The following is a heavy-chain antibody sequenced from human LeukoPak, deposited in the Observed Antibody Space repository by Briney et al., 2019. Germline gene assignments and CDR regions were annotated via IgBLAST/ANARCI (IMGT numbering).Heavy chain of an antibody. V-gene: IGHV1-2*02. D-gene: IGHD2-15*01. CDR1: GYTFTGYY. Sequence: ASVKVSCKASGYTFTGYYTHWVRQAPGQGLEWMGWINPNSGGTNYAQKFQGRVTMTRDTSISTAYMELTRLRSDDTAVYYCARVLSGYSYYYYGMDVWGQGTTVTVSS. CDR2: INPNSGGT. CDR3: ARVLSGYSYYYYGMDV. J-gene: IGHJ6*02.